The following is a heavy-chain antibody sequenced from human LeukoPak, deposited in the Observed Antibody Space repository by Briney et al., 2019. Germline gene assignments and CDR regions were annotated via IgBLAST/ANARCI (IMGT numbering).Heavy chain of an antibody. CDR3: ARTGGAGSPSDT. J-gene: IGHJ5*02. Sequence: GSLRLSCAASGFIFSDYYMTWIRQAPGKGLEWVSYISSSGSITYYADSVKGRFTISRDNAKNSLYLEVNSLRDDDTAVYFCARTGGAGSPSDTWGQGTPVTVSS. D-gene: IGHD3-10*01. CDR2: ISSSGSIT. V-gene: IGHV3-11*01. CDR1: GFIFSDYY.